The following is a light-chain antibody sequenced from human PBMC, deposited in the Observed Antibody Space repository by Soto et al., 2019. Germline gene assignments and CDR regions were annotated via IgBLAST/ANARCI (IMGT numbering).Light chain of an antibody. CDR3: MQALQTPIT. Sequence: DIVMTQSPLSLPVTPGETAPISCRSSHSLLHSNGYNYLDWYLQKPGQSPQLLIYLGSNRASGVPDRFSGSGSGTDFTLKISRVEAEDVGVYYCMQALQTPITFGQGTRLDIK. J-gene: IGKJ5*01. CDR1: HSLLHSNGYNY. V-gene: IGKV2-28*01. CDR2: LGS.